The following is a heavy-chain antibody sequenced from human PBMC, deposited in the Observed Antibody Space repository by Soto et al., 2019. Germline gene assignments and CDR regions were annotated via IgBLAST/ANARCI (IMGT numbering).Heavy chain of an antibody. CDR1: GGSISSYY. J-gene: IGHJ4*02. Sequence: SETLSLTCTVSGGSISSYYWSWILQPPGKGLEWIGYIYYSGSTNYNPSLKSRVTISVDTSKNQFSLKLSSVTAADTAVYDGSRSVDKDMVFEDWGQGTLVNV. D-gene: IGHD5-18*01. V-gene: IGHV4-59*01. CDR3: SRSVDKDMVFED. CDR2: IYYSGST.